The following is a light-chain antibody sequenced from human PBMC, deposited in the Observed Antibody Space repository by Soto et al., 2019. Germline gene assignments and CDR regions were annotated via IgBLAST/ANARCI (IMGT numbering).Light chain of an antibody. CDR3: QQYHTWPVT. V-gene: IGKV3-15*01. CDR1: QSVSSSY. J-gene: IGKJ4*01. CDR2: GAS. Sequence: IVVAQSPGTLSLSPGEGATLSCRASQSVSSSYLAWCQQKPGQAPRLLISGASTGATGIPARFSGSGSGTEFTLTINSLQSEDSAVYYCQQYHTWPVTFGGGTKV.